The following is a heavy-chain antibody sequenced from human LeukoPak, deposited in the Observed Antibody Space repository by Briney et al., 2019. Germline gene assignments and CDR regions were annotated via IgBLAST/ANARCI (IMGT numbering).Heavy chain of an antibody. CDR3: ARLSGWYEVGY. J-gene: IGHJ4*02. CDR1: GGSISSSRYY. V-gene: IGHV4-39*02. CDR2: IYYSGST. Sequence: ASETLSLTCTVSGGSISSSRYYWGWIRQPPGKGLEWIRSIYYSGSTYYNPSLKSRLTISVDTSKNHFSLKLSSVTAADTAVYYCARLSGWYEVGYWGQGTLVTVSS. D-gene: IGHD6-19*01.